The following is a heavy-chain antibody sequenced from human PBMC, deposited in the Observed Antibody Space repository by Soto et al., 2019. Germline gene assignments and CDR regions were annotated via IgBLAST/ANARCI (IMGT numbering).Heavy chain of an antibody. J-gene: IGHJ4*02. CDR1: GDSVSNKYVV. D-gene: IGHD6-19*01. V-gene: IGHV6-1*01. CDR3: GRDKIVAGMDLFES. Sequence: SQTLSLTCAISGDSVSNKYVVWHSIRQSPSRGLEWLGRTYYRSNWYNDYAISVKSRIIINPDTSKNQFSLHLSSVTPEDTAVYYCGRDKIVAGMDLFESWGQGTSVTVSS. CDR2: TYYRSNWYN.